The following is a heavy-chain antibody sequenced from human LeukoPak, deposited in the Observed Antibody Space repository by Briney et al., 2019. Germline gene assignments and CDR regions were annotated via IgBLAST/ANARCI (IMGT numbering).Heavy chain of an antibody. Sequence: PGGSLRLSCLASGFTFNSLSMNWVRQVPGKGLEWVSHITGTGRTTHYSDSVKGRFSISRDNAKNSLFLQMDSLRVEDTGVYYCATDGDGHGGHALHYWGQGILVAVSS. CDR2: ITGTGRTT. V-gene: IGHV3-48*01. CDR1: GFTFNSLS. J-gene: IGHJ4*02. CDR3: ATDGDGHGGHALHY. D-gene: IGHD2-15*01.